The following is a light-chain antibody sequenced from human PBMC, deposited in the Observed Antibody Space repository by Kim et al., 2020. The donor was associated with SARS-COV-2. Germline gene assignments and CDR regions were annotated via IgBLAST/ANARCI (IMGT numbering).Light chain of an antibody. CDR1: SSNIGAGYD. Sequence: QLVLTQPPSVSGAPRQRVTISCTGSSSNIGAGYDVHWYQQLPGTAPKLFMYANNNRPSGVPDRFSGSKSGTSASLAITGLQAEDEADYYCQSYDNSLNSWVFGGGTQLTVL. CDR2: ANN. V-gene: IGLV1-40*01. J-gene: IGLJ3*02. CDR3: QSYDNSLNSWV.